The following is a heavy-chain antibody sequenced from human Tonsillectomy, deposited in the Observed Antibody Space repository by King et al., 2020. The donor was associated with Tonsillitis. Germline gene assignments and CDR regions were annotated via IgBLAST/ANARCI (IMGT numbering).Heavy chain of an antibody. D-gene: IGHD6-25*01. J-gene: IGHJ3*02. Sequence: VQLVESGGGLVQPGGSLRLSCAASGFMICVRQAPWKGPEGVAGLSCIVGSTYYADSVKGRFTISRDNSKNTLFLQLNSRRADDTAVYYCAKGPGAARNAFEIWGQGTMVTVSS. V-gene: IGHV3-23*04. CDR1: GF. CDR3: AKGPGAARNAFEI. CDR2: LSCIVGST.